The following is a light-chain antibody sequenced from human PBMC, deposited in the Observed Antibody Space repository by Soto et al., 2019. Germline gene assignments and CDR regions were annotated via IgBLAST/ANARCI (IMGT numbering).Light chain of an antibody. Sequence: DSQMTQSPSSLSASVGDRVTITCRASQTINFYLNWYQQKPGKAPKLLIYTASTLQSGVPSRFSGSGSGTEFTLAISSLRPEDFATYYCQQSYSTPYTFGQGTKLDIK. V-gene: IGKV1-39*01. CDR1: QTINFY. CDR2: TAS. J-gene: IGKJ2*01. CDR3: QQSYSTPYT.